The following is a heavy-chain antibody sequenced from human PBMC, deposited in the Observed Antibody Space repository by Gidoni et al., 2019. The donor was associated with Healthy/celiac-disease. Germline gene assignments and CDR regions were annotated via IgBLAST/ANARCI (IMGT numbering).Heavy chain of an antibody. CDR2: IWYDGSNK. Sequence: QVQLVESGGGVVQPGRSLRLSCAASGCTSSSYGMHWVRRAPGKGLEWVAVIWYDGSNKYYADSLKGRFTISSANSKTTLYLQMNSLRAEDTAVYYCARALFPRNIVVVTAIRYYYGMDVWGQGTTVTVSS. J-gene: IGHJ6*02. V-gene: IGHV3-33*01. D-gene: IGHD2-21*02. CDR1: GCTSSSYG. CDR3: ARALFPRNIVVVTAIRYYYGMDV.